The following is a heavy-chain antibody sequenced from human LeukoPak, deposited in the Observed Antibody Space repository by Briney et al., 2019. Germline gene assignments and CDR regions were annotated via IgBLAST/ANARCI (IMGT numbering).Heavy chain of an antibody. CDR1: RFTFSSYD. Sequence: PGGSLRLSCAASRFTFSSYDIHWVRQAPGKGLEWVAVISKDGRNKYYADSVKGRFTTSRDNSKNTLFLQMNSLRADVTAVYYCTREGSYLDAFDFWGQGTMVTVSS. V-gene: IGHV3-30*04. CDR3: TREGSYLDAFDF. D-gene: IGHD3-10*01. J-gene: IGHJ3*01. CDR2: ISKDGRNK.